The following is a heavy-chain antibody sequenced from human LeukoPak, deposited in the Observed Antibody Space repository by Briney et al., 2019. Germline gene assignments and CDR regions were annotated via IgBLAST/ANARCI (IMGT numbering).Heavy chain of an antibody. D-gene: IGHD2-2*01. V-gene: IGHV5-51*01. J-gene: IGHJ6*03. CDR2: IYPGDSDT. CDR3: ARLGPAVVPAAKKMWYYYYMDV. Sequence: GESLKISXKGSGYSFTSYWIGWVRQMPGKGREWMGIIYPGDSDTIYSPSFQGQVTISADKSISTAYLQWSSLKASDTAMYYCARLGPAVVPAAKKMWYYYYMDVWGKGTTVTVSS. CDR1: GYSFTSYW.